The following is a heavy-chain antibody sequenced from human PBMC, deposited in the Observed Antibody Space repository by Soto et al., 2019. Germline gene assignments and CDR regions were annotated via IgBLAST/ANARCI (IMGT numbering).Heavy chain of an antibody. CDR2: ISWNSGSI. CDR1: GFTFDDYA. D-gene: IGHD3-9*01. J-gene: IGHJ4*02. V-gene: IGHV3-9*01. Sequence: GGSLRLSCAASGFTFDDYAMHWVRQAPGKGLEWVSGISWNSGSIGYADSVKGRFTISRDNAKNSLYLQMNSLRAEDTALYYCAKGERPLVITSLMDWGQGTLVTVSS. CDR3: AKGERPLVITSLMD.